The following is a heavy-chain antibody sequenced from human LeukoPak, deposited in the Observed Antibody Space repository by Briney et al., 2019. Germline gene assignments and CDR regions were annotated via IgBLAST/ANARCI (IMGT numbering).Heavy chain of an antibody. V-gene: IGHV3-33*01. CDR1: GFTFSNYG. CDR2: IWYDGSNK. D-gene: IGHD2-15*01. Sequence: GGSLRLSCAASGFTFSNYGMHWVRQAPGKGLEWVAVIWYDGSNKYYADSVKGRFTISRDNSKNTLYLQMNSLRAEDTAVYYCARDDCSGGSCYPYWYFDLWGRGTLVTVSS. CDR3: ARDDCSGGSCYPYWYFDL. J-gene: IGHJ2*01.